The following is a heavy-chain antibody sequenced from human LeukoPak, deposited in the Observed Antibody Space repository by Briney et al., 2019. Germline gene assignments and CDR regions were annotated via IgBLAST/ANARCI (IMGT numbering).Heavy chain of an antibody. J-gene: IGHJ4*02. Sequence: ASVKVSCKASGGTFSSYAISWVRQAPGQGLEWMGWINPNSGGTNYAQKFQGRVTMTRDTSISTGYMEVSRLTSDDTAVYYCARGNFGGPSSGWYLYWGQGTLVTVSS. V-gene: IGHV1-2*02. D-gene: IGHD6-19*01. CDR3: ARGNFGGPSSGWYLY. CDR2: INPNSGGT. CDR1: GGTFSSYA.